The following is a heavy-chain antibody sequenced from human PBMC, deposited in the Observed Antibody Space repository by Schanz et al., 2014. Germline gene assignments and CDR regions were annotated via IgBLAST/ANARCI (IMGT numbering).Heavy chain of an antibody. Sequence: QVQLVESGGGVVQPGRSLRLSCAASGFTFSAYGMHWVRQAPGKGLEWVAVIWYDGNNKYYADSVKGRFTISRDNSKNTLYLQMNNLRAEDTALYYCAKDPHRDYGGKPQAFDIWGQGTMVTVSS. CDR2: IWYDGNNK. CDR1: GFTFSAYG. D-gene: IGHD4-17*01. CDR3: AKDPHRDYGGKPQAFDI. V-gene: IGHV3-33*06. J-gene: IGHJ3*02.